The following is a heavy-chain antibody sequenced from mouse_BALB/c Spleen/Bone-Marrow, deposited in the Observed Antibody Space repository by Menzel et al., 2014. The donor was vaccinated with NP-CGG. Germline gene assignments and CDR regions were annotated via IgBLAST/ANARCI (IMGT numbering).Heavy chain of an antibody. V-gene: IGHV1-80*01. Sequence: VKLMESGAELVRPGSSVKISCKASGYPFNSYWMSWVKQRPGQGLEWIGQIYPGDGETNYNGKFKGNATLTADKSSSTAYMQLISLTSEDSAVYFCARKYGDYWGQGTTLTVSS. CDR3: ARKYGDY. CDR2: IYPGDGET. CDR1: GYPFNSYW. J-gene: IGHJ2*01. D-gene: IGHD2-10*02.